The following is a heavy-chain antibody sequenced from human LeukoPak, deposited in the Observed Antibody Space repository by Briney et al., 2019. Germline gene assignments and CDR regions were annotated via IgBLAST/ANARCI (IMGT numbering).Heavy chain of an antibody. J-gene: IGHJ3*02. CDR3: ASQLFHLDSSGYSLDALDI. CDR2: IIPIFDTP. CDR1: GGTFSNYA. Sequence: GASVKVSCKTPGGTFSNYAISWVRQAPGQGLEWMGVIIPIFDTPSYAQKWQGRVTITTDESTSTAYMELRSLRSEDTAVYYCASQLFHLDSSGYSLDALDIWGQGTMVTVSS. V-gene: IGHV1-69*05. D-gene: IGHD3-22*01.